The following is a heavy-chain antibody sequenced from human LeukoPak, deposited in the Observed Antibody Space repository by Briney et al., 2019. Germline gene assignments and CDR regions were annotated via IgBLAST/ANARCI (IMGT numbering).Heavy chain of an antibody. CDR3: ARDRIAAAGTNWFDP. Sequence: SETLSLTCTVSGGSISSYYWSWIRQPPGKGLEWIGYIYYSGSTNYNPSLKSRVTISVDTSKNQFSLKLSSVTAADTAVYYCARDRIAAAGTNWFDPWGQGTLVTVSS. V-gene: IGHV4-59*01. J-gene: IGHJ5*02. D-gene: IGHD6-13*01. CDR2: IYYSGST. CDR1: GGSISSYY.